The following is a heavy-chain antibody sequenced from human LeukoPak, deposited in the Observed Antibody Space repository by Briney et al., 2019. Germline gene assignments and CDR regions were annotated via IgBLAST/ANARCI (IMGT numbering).Heavy chain of an antibody. V-gene: IGHV1-18*01. CDR1: GYTFTSCG. CDR2: ISAYNGNT. Sequence: GASVKVSCKASGYTFTSCGISWVRQAPGQGLEWMGWISAYNGNTNYAQKLQGRVTMTTDTSTSTAYMELRSLRSDDTAVYYCARGGYCSSTSCSNPWFDPWGQGTLVTVSS. J-gene: IGHJ5*02. D-gene: IGHD2-2*01. CDR3: ARGGYCSSTSCSNPWFDP.